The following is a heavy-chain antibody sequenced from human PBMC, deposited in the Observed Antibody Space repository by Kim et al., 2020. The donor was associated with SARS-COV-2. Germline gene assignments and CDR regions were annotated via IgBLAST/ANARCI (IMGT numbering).Heavy chain of an antibody. D-gene: IGHD7-27*01. Sequence: GWSLRLSCTPSGFTVSSNHMSWVRQAPGKGLEWVSIIYNDGAIYSADSVMGRFTISRDNSKNTVYLQMNTLRAEDTALYYCINSNWGSYWGQGTLVTVSS. CDR2: IYNDGAI. CDR3: INSNWGSY. CDR1: GFTVSSNH. J-gene: IGHJ4*02. V-gene: IGHV3-53*01.